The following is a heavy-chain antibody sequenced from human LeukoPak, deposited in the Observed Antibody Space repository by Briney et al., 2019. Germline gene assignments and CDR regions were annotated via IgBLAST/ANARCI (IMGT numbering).Heavy chain of an antibody. J-gene: IGHJ3*02. CDR1: GFTFSSHG. CDR3: AAEGRIAAEVAFDI. D-gene: IGHD6-13*01. CDR2: IQYDGSNK. Sequence: GGSLRLSCAASGFTFSSHGMHWVRQAPGKGLEWVAFIQYDGSNKKYADAVKGRFTISRDNSKNTLYLQMNSLRADDTAVYYCAAEGRIAAEVAFDIWGQGTRVTVSS. V-gene: IGHV3-30*02.